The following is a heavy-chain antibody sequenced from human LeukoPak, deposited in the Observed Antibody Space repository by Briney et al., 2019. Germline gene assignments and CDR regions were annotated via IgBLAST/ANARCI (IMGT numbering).Heavy chain of an antibody. CDR3: ARAQESARIYSSSWSCFDY. CDR2: IIPIFGTA. J-gene: IGHJ4*02. D-gene: IGHD6-13*01. Sequence: GASVKVSCKASGYTFTSYAISWVRQAPGQGLEWMGGIIPIFGTANYAQKFQGRVTITADESTSTAYMELSSLRSEDTAVYYCARAQESARIYSSSWSCFDYWGQGTLVTVSS. V-gene: IGHV1-69*13. CDR1: GYTFTSYA.